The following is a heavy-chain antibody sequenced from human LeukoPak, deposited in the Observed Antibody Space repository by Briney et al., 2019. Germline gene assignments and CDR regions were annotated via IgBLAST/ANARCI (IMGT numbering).Heavy chain of an antibody. Sequence: PGGSLRLSCAASGFTFSSYAMSWVRQAPGKGLEWVSGISVSGTTTYYVDSVKGRFTISRDNSKNTLYLQMNSLRAEDTGVYYCAKRTRSGSSYGAGYYDGMDVWGQGTKVTVSS. CDR1: GFTFSSYA. D-gene: IGHD3-10*01. J-gene: IGHJ6*02. CDR3: AKRTRSGSSYGAGYYDGMDV. V-gene: IGHV3-23*01. CDR2: ISVSGTTT.